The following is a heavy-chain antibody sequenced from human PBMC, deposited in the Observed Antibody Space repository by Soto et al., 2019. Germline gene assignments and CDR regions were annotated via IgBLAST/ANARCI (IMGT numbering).Heavy chain of an antibody. CDR3: ARGSRSSGSHFDY. Sequence: EVQLVESGGGLVQPGGSLRLSCAASGFTFSDHYMDWVRQAPGKGLAWVGRTRNKANSYTTEYAASVKGRFTISRDDSKNSLYLQMNSLKTKDTAVYYCARGSRSSGSHFDYWGQGTLVTVSS. CDR1: GFTFSDHY. V-gene: IGHV3-72*01. CDR2: TRNKANSYTT. D-gene: IGHD6-19*01. J-gene: IGHJ4*02.